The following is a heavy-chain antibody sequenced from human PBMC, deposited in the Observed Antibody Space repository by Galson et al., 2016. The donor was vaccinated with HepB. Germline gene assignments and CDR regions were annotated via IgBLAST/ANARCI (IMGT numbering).Heavy chain of an antibody. D-gene: IGHD6-6*01. J-gene: IGHJ5*02. V-gene: IGHV4-30-2*01. CDR1: GGSISSGDYS. CDR3: ARYIPARSWFDP. Sequence: LSLTCAVSGGSISSGDYSWSWIRQPPGKGLEWIGYIYHSGSTYYNPSLKSRVTISVDRSKNQFSLKLTSVTAADTAVYYRARYIPARSWFDPWGQGTLVTVSS. CDR2: IYHSGST.